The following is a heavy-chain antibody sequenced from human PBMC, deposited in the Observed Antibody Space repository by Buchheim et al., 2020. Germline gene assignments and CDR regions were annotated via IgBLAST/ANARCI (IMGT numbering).Heavy chain of an antibody. Sequence: QVQLVESGGGVVQPGRSLRLSCAASGFTFSSYGMHWVRQAPGKGLEWVAVISYDGSNKYYADSVKGRFTISRDNSKNTLYLQMNSLRAEDTAVYYCAKDRGNNYYYGMDVWGQGTT. V-gene: IGHV3-30*18. CDR2: ISYDGSNK. D-gene: IGHD1/OR15-1a*01. CDR3: AKDRGNNYYYGMDV. CDR1: GFTFSSYG. J-gene: IGHJ6*02.